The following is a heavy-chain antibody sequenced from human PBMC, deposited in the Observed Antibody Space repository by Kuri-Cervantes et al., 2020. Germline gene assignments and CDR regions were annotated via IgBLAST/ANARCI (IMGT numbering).Heavy chain of an antibody. CDR1: GFTFDDYT. CDR2: ISWDGGST. J-gene: IGHJ3*02. Sequence: GGSLRLSCAASGFTFDDYTMHLVRQAPGKGLEWVSLISWDGGSTYYADSVKGRFTISRDNAKNSLYLQMNSLRAEDTAVYYCARAGGIVVVMFAFDTWGQGTMVTVSS. V-gene: IGHV3-43*01. CDR3: ARAGGIVVVMFAFDT. D-gene: IGHD3-22*01.